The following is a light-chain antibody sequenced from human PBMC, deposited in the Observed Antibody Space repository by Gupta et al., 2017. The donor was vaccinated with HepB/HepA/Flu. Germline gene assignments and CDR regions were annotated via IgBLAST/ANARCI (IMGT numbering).Light chain of an antibody. CDR1: QGISSY. V-gene: IGKV1-9*01. CDR3: QQLNSYPRWT. CDR2: AAS. J-gene: IGKJ1*01. Sequence: DIQLTQSPSFLSASVGDRVTITCRASQGISSYLAWYQQKPGKAPKLLIYAASTLQSWVPSRFSGSGSGTEFTLTLSSLQPEDFAPYYCQQLNSYPRWTFGQGTKVEIK.